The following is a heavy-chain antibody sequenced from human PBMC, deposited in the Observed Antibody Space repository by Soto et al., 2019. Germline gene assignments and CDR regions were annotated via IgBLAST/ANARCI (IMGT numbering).Heavy chain of an antibody. J-gene: IGHJ4*02. CDR1: GASIGTGAYY. Sequence: QVQLQELGPGLVKPSQTLSLTCTVSGASIGTGAYYWSWIRQHPGKGLEYIGYIYYTGSTYYNPSLKSRITISVDTSKNQFSLTLTSVHAADTAVYYCARSSLTSDYYFDSWGQGILVTVSS. CDR2: IYYTGST. V-gene: IGHV4-31*03. D-gene: IGHD2-15*01. CDR3: ARSSLTSDYYFDS.